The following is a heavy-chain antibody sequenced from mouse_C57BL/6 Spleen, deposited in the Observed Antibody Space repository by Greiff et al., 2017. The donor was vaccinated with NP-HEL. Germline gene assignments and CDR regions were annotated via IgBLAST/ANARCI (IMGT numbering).Heavy chain of an antibody. Sequence: VQLQQSGAELVMPGASVKLSCKASGYTFTSYWMHWVKQRPGQGLEWIGEIDPSDSYTNYNQKFKGKSTLTVDKSSSTAYMQLSSLTSEDSAVYYCARSEDYYGRSYGAYWGQGTLVTVSA. CDR2: IDPSDSYT. J-gene: IGHJ3*01. D-gene: IGHD1-1*01. V-gene: IGHV1-69*01. CDR3: ARSEDYYGRSYGAY. CDR1: GYTFTSYW.